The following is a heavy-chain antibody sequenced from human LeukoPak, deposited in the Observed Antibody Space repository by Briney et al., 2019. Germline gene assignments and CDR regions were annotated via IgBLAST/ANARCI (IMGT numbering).Heavy chain of an antibody. CDR2: VSWNRGKI. V-gene: IGHV3-9*01. D-gene: IGHD1-26*01. CDR1: GFTFDDYA. J-gene: IGHJ6*03. CDR3: ARDPYSGSYGPYYYYYMDV. Sequence: GGSLRLSCAASGFTFDDYAMQWVRQAPGKGLEWVSGVSWNRGKIAYADSVKGRFTISRDNAKNSLYLQMNSLRAEDAALYFCARDPYSGSYGPYYYYYMDVWAKGPRSPSP.